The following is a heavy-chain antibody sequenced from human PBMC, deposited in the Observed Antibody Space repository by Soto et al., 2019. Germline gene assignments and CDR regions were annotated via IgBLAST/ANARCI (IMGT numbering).Heavy chain of an antibody. D-gene: IGHD3-22*01. CDR3: ARPYYYDTSGYGLDALDI. J-gene: IGHJ3*02. CDR2: IYPGDSET. V-gene: IGHV5-51*01. Sequence: PGESLKISCKGSGYKFSSYWIGWLRQMPGKGLEWMGIIYPGDSETKYSPSFQGQVTISADKSINTAYLQWRSLKASDTALYYCARPYYYDTSGYGLDALDIWGPGTKVTVSS. CDR1: GYKFSSYW.